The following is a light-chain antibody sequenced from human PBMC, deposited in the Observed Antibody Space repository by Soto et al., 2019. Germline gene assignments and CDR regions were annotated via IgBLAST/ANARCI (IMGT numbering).Light chain of an antibody. V-gene: IGKV3-15*01. Sequence: EIVMTQSPATLSVSPGERATLSCRASQSVSSDLAWYHQKPGQPPRLLIYGASTRATGIPARFSGSGSGTEFTLTINSLQSEEFAVYYCQQYNNWPRTFGQGTKVEIK. CDR3: QQYNNWPRT. J-gene: IGKJ1*01. CDR2: GAS. CDR1: QSVSSD.